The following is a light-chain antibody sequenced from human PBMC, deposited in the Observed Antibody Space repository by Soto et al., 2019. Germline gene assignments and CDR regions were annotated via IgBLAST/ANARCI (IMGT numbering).Light chain of an antibody. V-gene: IGKV3-11*01. CDR1: QSVGRY. J-gene: IGKJ1*01. CDR3: QHRNNWPWT. CDR2: DAS. Sequence: EIVLTQSPAILSLSPGERATLSCRASQSVGRYLVWYQQKPGQAPSLLIYDASNRATGVPARFSGSGSGTDFTLTISSLESEDFAVDYCQHRNNWPWTLGQGTRVEIK.